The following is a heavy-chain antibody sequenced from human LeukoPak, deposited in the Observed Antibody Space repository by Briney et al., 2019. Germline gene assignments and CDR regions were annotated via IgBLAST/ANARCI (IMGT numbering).Heavy chain of an antibody. Sequence: SQTLTLTCAISGDSVSSNSAAWNWIRQSPSRGLEWLGRTYYRSKWYNDYAVSVKSRITINPDTSKNQFSLQLNSVTPEDTAVYYCARDMNSGSYYFRYYYGMDVWGQGTTVTVSS. CDR3: ARDMNSGSYYFRYYYGMDV. J-gene: IGHJ6*02. D-gene: IGHD1-26*01. CDR1: GDSVSSNSAA. V-gene: IGHV6-1*01. CDR2: TYYRSKWYN.